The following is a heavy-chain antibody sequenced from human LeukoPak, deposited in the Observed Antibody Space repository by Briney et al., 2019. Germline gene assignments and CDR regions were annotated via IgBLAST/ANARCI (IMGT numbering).Heavy chain of an antibody. CDR2: IYHSGST. D-gene: IGHD1-7*01. J-gene: IGHJ4*02. CDR3: ARVELLTYYFDY. V-gene: IGHV4-38-2*02. CDR1: GYSISSGYY. Sequence: SETLSLTCTVSGYSISSGYYWGWIRQPPGKGLEWIGSIYHSGSTYYNPSLKSRVTISVDTSKNQFSLKLSSVTAADTAVYYCARVELLTYYFDYWGQGTLVTVSS.